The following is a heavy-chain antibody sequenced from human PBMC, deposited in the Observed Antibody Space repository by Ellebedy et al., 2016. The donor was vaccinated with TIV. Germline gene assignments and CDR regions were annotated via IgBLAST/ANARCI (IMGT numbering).Heavy chain of an antibody. CDR2: ISYDGSGK. CDR3: ATLGDLLDY. CDR1: GFTFSKYG. Sequence: GESLKISCAVSGFTFSKYGMHWVRQAPGKGLEWVSFISYDGSGKYYADSVRGRFTISRDNSKNTLYLQMDSLRPDDTAVYYCATLGDLLDYWGQGTLVTVSS. V-gene: IGHV3-30*03. J-gene: IGHJ4*02. D-gene: IGHD3-10*01.